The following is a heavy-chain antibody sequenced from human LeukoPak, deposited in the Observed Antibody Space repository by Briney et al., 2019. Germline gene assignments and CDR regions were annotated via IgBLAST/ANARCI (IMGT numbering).Heavy chain of an antibody. CDR1: GYHXNGDF. Sequence: ASVKVSCKASGYHXNGDFLQWVRQAPGQGLEWLGWINPNTGSTNYAQKFRGRVTLTRDTSITTAYMELSSLVSDDTAVYYCARSPGGNPRRAFDLWGQGTMVTVSS. V-gene: IGHV1-2*02. J-gene: IGHJ3*01. CDR3: ARSPGGNPRRAFDL. D-gene: IGHD4-23*01. CDR2: INPNTGST.